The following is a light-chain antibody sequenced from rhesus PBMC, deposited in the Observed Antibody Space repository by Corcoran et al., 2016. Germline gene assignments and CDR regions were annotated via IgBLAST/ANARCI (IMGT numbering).Light chain of an antibody. CDR3: QQSSNLFT. V-gene: IGKV3-24*04. J-gene: IGKJ3*01. CDR2: GAS. CDR1: QGVGSY. Sequence: ETVVTQSPATLALSPGERATLSCRASQGVGSYLAWYQPKPGQAPRLLISGASSRATGIPDRVSGCGSGTDFTFTISSLEPEDVGVYYCQQSSNLFTFGPGTKLDIK.